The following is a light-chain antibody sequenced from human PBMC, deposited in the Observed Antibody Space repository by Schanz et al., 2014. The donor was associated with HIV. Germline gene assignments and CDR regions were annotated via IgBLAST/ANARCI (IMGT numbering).Light chain of an antibody. CDR2: GVA. Sequence: QSALTQPASVSGSPGQSITISCTGSSSDVGTYNSVSWYHQHPGKAPKLIIYGVANRPSGVSHRFSGSKSDNTAALTISGLQTEDEAEYYCSSHSATAPYVIFGGGTQLTVL. J-gene: IGLJ2*01. CDR3: SSHSATAPYVI. CDR1: SSDVGTYNS. V-gene: IGLV2-14*03.